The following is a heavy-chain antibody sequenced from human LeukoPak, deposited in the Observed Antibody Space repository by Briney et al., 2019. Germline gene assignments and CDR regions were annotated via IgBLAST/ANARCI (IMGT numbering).Heavy chain of an antibody. J-gene: IGHJ4*02. D-gene: IGHD6-13*01. V-gene: IGHV3-21*01. CDR3: ARDRAYSSSRYYFDY. CDR1: GFTFTTYS. CDR2: ISSSSSYI. Sequence: PGGSLRLSCAASGFTFTTYSMNWVRQAPGKGLEWVSSISSSSSYIYYADSVKGRFTISRDNAKNSLYLQMNSLRAEDTAVYYCARDRAYSSSRYYFDYWGQGTLVTVSS.